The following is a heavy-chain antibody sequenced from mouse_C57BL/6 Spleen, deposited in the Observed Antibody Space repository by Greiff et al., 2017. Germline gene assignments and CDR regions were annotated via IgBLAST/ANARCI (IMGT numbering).Heavy chain of an antibody. J-gene: IGHJ4*01. CDR3: ASRERVGLRHYAMDY. CDR2: INPNNGGT. Sequence: EVKLQQSGPELVKPGASVKISCKASGYTFTDYYMNWVKQSHGKSLEWIGDINPNNGGTSYNQKFKGKATLTVDKSSSTAYMELRSLTSEDSAVYYCASRERVGLRHYAMDYWGQGTSVTVSS. V-gene: IGHV1-26*01. D-gene: IGHD2-4*01. CDR1: GYTFTDYY.